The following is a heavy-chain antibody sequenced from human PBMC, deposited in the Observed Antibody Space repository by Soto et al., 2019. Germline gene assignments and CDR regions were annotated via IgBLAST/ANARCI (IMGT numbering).Heavy chain of an antibody. CDR3: AGKPYYFWSDRRGSYYYGMDV. CDR1: GGTFSSYA. V-gene: IGHV1-69*06. Sequence: SVKVSCKASGGTFSSYAISWVRQAPGQGLEWMGGIIPIFGTANYAQKFQGRVTITADKSTSTAYMELSSLRSEDTAVYYCAGKPYYFWSDRRGSYYYGMDVWGQGTTVTVSS. J-gene: IGHJ6*02. CDR2: IIPIFGTA. D-gene: IGHD3-3*01.